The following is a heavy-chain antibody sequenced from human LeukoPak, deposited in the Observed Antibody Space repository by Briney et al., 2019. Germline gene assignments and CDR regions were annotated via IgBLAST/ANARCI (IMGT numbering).Heavy chain of an antibody. CDR3: ARYRVGHNATLEYYFDY. CDR2: IYYSVST. V-gene: IGHV4-59*01. CDR1: GGSISSYY. D-gene: IGHD1-26*01. Sequence: SETLSLTCTVSGGSISSYYWSWIRQPPGKGLECIGYIYYSVSTNYNPSLKSRVTISVDTSKNQFSLKLSSVTAADTAVYYCARYRVGHNATLEYYFDYWGQGTLVTVSS. J-gene: IGHJ4*02.